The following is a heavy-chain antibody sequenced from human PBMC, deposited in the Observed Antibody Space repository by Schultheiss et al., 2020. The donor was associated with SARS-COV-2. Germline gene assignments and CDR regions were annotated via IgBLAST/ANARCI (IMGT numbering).Heavy chain of an antibody. V-gene: IGHV4-4*07. Sequence: SETLSLTCTVSGGSISSYYWSWIRQPAGKGLEWIGRIYTSGSTNYNPSLKSRVTISVDTSKNQFSLKLSSVTAADTAVYYCAREYSSSYYYYYYMDVWGKGTTVTVSS. D-gene: IGHD6-6*01. J-gene: IGHJ6*03. CDR1: GGSISSYY. CDR2: IYTSGST. CDR3: AREYSSSYYYYYYMDV.